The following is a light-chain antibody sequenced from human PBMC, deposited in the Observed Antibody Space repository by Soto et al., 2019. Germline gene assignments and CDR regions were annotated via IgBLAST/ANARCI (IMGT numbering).Light chain of an antibody. CDR3: QQSYSTLALT. CDR2: AAS. CDR1: QGVDSD. V-gene: IGKV1-39*01. Sequence: IQMTQSPSSLSASVGDRVTITCRASQGVDSDLSWYQQKPGKAPTLLIYAASSLHSGVPTRFLGSGSGTHFTTTISSLQPEDDSTYYCQQSYSTLALTFGGGTKVELK. J-gene: IGKJ4*01.